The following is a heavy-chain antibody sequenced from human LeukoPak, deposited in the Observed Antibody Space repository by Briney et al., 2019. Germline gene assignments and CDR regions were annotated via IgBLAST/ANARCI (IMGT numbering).Heavy chain of an antibody. CDR3: ASLEGDGYNLDY. CDR2: ISAYNGNT. D-gene: IGHD5-24*01. CDR1: GYTFTSYG. J-gene: IGHJ4*02. V-gene: IGHV1-18*01. Sequence: ASVKVSCKASGYTFTSYGISWVRQAPGQGLEWMGWISAYNGNTNYAQKLQGRVTTTTDTSTSTAYMELRSLRSDDTAVYYCASLEGDGYNLDYWGQGTLVTVSS.